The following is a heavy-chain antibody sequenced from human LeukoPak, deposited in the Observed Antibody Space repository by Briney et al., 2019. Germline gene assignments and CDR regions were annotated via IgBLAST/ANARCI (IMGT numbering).Heavy chain of an antibody. V-gene: IGHV3-48*04. D-gene: IGHD6-19*01. Sequence: GGSPRLSCAASGFTFSSYSMNWVRQAPGKGLEWVSYISSSSSTIYYADSVKGRFTISRDNAKNSLYLQMNSLRAEDTAVYYCARERKQWLVRGTYFDYWGRGTLVTVSS. CDR2: ISSSSSTI. CDR1: GFTFSSYS. CDR3: ARERKQWLVRGTYFDY. J-gene: IGHJ4*02.